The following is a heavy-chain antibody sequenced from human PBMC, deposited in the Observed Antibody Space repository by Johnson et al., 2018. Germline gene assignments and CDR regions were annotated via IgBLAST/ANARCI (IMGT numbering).Heavy chain of an antibody. CDR3: VRASAFYDYMDV. Sequence: EVQLVESGGGSVQPGGSLRLSCAASGFTINTYWMHWVRQAPGKGLVCVSRIKPDGSYTEYADSVKGRFSISRDNAKNALYLQMNNLRAEDTAVYYCVRASAFYDYMDVWGKGTTVTVSS. V-gene: IGHV3-74*03. CDR1: GFTINTYW. CDR2: IKPDGSYT. J-gene: IGHJ6*03.